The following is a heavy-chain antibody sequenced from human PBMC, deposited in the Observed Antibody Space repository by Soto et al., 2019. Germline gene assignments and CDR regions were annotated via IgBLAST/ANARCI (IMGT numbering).Heavy chain of an antibody. J-gene: IGHJ4*02. CDR2: ISGSGGST. D-gene: IGHD3-10*01. CDR3: AKDLNPYGSGSYFDY. V-gene: IGHV3-23*01. Sequence: GGSLRLSCAASGFTFSSYAMSWVRQAPGKGLEWVSAISGSGGSTYYADSVKGRFTMSRDNSKNTLYLKMNSLRAEDTAVYYCAKDLNPYGSGSYFDYWGQGTLVTVSS. CDR1: GFTFSSYA.